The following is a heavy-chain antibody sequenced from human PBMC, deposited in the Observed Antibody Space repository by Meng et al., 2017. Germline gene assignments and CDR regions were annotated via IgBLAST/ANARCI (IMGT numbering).Heavy chain of an antibody. J-gene: IGHJ4*02. Sequence: HVHLVQSGFESKRPGASGKVSCKASGYTFTSYAMNWVRQAPGQGLEWMGWINTNTGNPTYAQGFTGRFVFSLDTSVSTAYLQISSLKAEDTAVYYCAREGRVDFDYWGQGTLVTVSS. CDR1: GYTFTSYA. CDR3: AREGRVDFDY. CDR2: INTNTGNP. V-gene: IGHV7-4-1*02. D-gene: IGHD1-26*01.